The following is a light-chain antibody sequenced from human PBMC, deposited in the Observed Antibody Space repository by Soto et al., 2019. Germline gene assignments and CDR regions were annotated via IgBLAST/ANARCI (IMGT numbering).Light chain of an antibody. CDR1: QSVSNN. Sequence: EIVMTQSPATLSVSPGERATLSCGASQSVSNNLAWYQQKPGQAPRLLIYGASTRATGIPARFSGSGSGTEFTLTISGLQSEDFALYSCQQYNAWPFTFGPGTKVDIK. V-gene: IGKV3-15*01. CDR3: QQYNAWPFT. J-gene: IGKJ3*01. CDR2: GAS.